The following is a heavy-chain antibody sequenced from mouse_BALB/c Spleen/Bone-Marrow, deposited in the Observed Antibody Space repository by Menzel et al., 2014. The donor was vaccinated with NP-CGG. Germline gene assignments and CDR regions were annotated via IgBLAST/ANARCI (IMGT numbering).Heavy chain of an antibody. V-gene: IGHV1-69*02. CDR3: ASYYGYDEGFAY. Sequence: QVQLKQSGAELVKPGASVKLSCKASGYTFTSYWIHWVRQRPGQGLEWIGEIDPSDSYTNYNQKFKGKATLTVDKSSSTAYMQLSSLTSEDSAVYHCASYYGYDEGFAYWGQGTPVTVSA. J-gene: IGHJ3*01. CDR1: GYTFTSYW. CDR2: IDPSDSYT. D-gene: IGHD2-2*01.